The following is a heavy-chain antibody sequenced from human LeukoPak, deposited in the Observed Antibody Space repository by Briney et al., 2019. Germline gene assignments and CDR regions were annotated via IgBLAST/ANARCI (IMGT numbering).Heavy chain of an antibody. V-gene: IGHV3-66*01. CDR1: GFTVSSNY. D-gene: IGHD3-10*01. Sequence: GGSLRLSCAASGFTVSSNYMSWVRQAPGKGLEWVSVIYSGGSTYYADSVKGRFTISRDNSKNTLYLQMNSLRAEDTAVYYCAKVKAVLLWFGEIEAFDYWGQGTLVTVSS. CDR3: AKVKAVLLWFGEIEAFDY. CDR2: IYSGGST. J-gene: IGHJ4*02.